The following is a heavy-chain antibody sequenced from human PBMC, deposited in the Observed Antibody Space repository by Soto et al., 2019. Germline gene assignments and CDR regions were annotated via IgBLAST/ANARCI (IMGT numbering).Heavy chain of an antibody. J-gene: IGHJ6*02. V-gene: IGHV4-39*01. CDR2: IYYSGST. CDR1: GGSISSSSYY. CDR3: ARHDEEQSYDFWSGYQPYYYYGMDV. D-gene: IGHD3-3*01. Sequence: SETLSLTCTVSGGSISSSSYYWGWIRQPPGKGLEWIGSIYYSGSTYYNPSLKSRVTISVDTSKNQFSLKLSSVTAADTAVYYCARHDEEQSYDFWSGYQPYYYYGMDVWGQGTTVTVSS.